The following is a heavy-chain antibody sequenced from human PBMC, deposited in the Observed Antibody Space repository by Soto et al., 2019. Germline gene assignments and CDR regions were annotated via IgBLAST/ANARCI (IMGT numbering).Heavy chain of an antibody. V-gene: IGHV3-30-3*01. CDR2: ISYDGSNK. J-gene: IGHJ5*02. CDR1: GFTFSSYA. Sequence: PGGSLRFSCAASGFTFSSYAMHWVRQAPGKGLGWVAVISYDGSNKYYADSVKGRFTSSRDNSKNTLYLQMNSLRAEDTAVYYCARVFMQESSSWYSDWFDAWGQGTLVTVSS. D-gene: IGHD6-13*01. CDR3: ARVFMQESSSWYSDWFDA.